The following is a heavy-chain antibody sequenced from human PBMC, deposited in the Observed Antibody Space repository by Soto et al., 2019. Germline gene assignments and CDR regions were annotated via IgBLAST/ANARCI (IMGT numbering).Heavy chain of an antibody. Sequence: EVQVLDSGGGLVQPGGSLRLSCATSGFTFSTYAMSWVRQAPGKGLEWVSAISGCGGTTYYADSVKGRFTISRDNSKNTLHLQMNSLRAEDTAVYYCAKGYRYCSGGTCYHNYFDYWGQGTLVTVSS. J-gene: IGHJ4*02. V-gene: IGHV3-23*01. CDR2: ISGCGGTT. CDR1: GFTFSTYA. D-gene: IGHD2-15*01. CDR3: AKGYRYCSGGTCYHNYFDY.